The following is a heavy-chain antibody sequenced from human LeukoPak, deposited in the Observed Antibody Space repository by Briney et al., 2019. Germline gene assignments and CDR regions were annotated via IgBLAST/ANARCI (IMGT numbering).Heavy chain of an antibody. V-gene: IGHV3-23*01. J-gene: IGHJ4*02. CDR1: GFIFSTYG. D-gene: IGHD2-2*01. Sequence: PGGSLRLSCVASGFIFSTYGMSWVRRAPEKGLEWVSTITAGGGSTYYADSVKGRFTISRDNSKNTLYLQMNSLRAEDTATYYCVKGRYCGGTSCSYFDCWGQGTLVTFSS. CDR2: ITAGGGST. CDR3: VKGRYCGGTSCSYFDC.